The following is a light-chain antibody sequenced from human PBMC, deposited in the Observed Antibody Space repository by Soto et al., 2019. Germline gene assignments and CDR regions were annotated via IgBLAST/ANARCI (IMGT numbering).Light chain of an antibody. CDR2: GAS. V-gene: IGKV3-20*01. CDR1: QSVRSSH. CDR3: QQYGNSPWT. Sequence: EIVLTQSPGTLSLSPGERATLSCRASQSVRSSHLAWYQQMPGQAPRLLIYGASNRATGIPDRFSGSGSGTDFTLTVSRLEPEDFAVYYCQQYGNSPWTFGQGTRWIS. J-gene: IGKJ1*01.